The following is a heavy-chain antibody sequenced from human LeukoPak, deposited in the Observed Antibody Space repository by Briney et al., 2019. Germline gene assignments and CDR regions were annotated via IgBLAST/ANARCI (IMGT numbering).Heavy chain of an antibody. J-gene: IGHJ3*02. Sequence: SETLSLTCTVSGGSISSYYWSWIRQPPGKGLEWIGYIYYSGSTNYNPSLESRVTISVDMSKNQFSLKLSSVTAADTAVYFCARWYSSSSRAFDIWGQGTMVTVSS. D-gene: IGHD6-6*01. CDR2: IYYSGST. CDR1: GGSISSYY. CDR3: ARWYSSSSRAFDI. V-gene: IGHV4-59*01.